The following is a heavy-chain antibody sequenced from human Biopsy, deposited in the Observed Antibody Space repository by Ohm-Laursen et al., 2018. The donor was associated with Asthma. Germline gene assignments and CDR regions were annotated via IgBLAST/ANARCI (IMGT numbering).Heavy chain of an antibody. CDR2: ISVYNGDT. V-gene: IGHV1-18*01. D-gene: IGHD2-15*01. CDR3: ARHRGYCTGGSCYPDFDY. CDR1: GYTFSSFG. J-gene: IGHJ4*02. Sequence: ASVKVSCKASGYTFSSFGISWVRQAPGQGLDWMGWISVYNGDTDYAQKLQGRVTMTTDTSTSTAYMELRSLGSDDTAVYYCARHRGYCTGGSCYPDFDYWGQGTLVTVSS.